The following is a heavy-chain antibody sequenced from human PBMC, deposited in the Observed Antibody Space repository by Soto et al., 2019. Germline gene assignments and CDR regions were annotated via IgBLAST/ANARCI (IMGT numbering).Heavy chain of an antibody. V-gene: IGHV4-34*01. J-gene: IGHJ6*02. CDR2: INQSGST. Sequence: PSETLSLTCAVYGGSFRAYHWSWISQPPGKGVEGIGEINQSGSTKYNPSLKSRVTISVGTSKNQFSLKLSSVTAADTAVYYCARGMGAENTFYYYFGMDVWGQGTTVT. CDR3: ARGMGAENTFYYYFGMDV. D-gene: IGHD3-16*01. CDR1: GGSFRAYH.